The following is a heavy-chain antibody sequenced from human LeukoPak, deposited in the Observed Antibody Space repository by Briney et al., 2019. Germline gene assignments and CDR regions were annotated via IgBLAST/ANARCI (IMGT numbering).Heavy chain of an antibody. Sequence: SETLSLTCTVSGGSISSSSYSWGWIRQPPGKGLEWIGRIYYSGSTYYNPSLKGRVTISVDTSKNQFSLKLSSVTAADTAVYYCARLEYYYQHRFDYWGQGTLVTVSS. D-gene: IGHD3-10*01. CDR2: IYYSGST. CDR1: GGSISSSSYS. CDR3: ARLEYYYQHRFDY. V-gene: IGHV4-39*01. J-gene: IGHJ4*02.